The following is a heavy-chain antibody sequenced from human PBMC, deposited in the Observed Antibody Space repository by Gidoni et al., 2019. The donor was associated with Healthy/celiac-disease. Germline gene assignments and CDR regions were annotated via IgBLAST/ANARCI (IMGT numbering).Heavy chain of an antibody. Sequence: EVQLVESGGGLVKPGGSLRLSCAASGVTYSNACMSWVRQAPGKGLGWVGRSKSKTDGGTTDYAAPVKGRFTISRDDTKNTLYLQMNSMKTEDTAVYYCTTEDDSYYYFDYWGQGTLVTVSS. CDR1: GVTYSNAC. CDR3: TTEDDSYYYFDY. CDR2: SKSKTDGGTT. D-gene: IGHD1-26*01. V-gene: IGHV3-15*01. J-gene: IGHJ4*02.